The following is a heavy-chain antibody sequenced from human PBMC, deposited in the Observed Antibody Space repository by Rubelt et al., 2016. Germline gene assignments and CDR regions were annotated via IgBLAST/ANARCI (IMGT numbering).Heavy chain of an antibody. D-gene: IGHD6-6*01. J-gene: IGHJ4*02. CDR2: INHSGST. CDR1: GGSFSGYY. V-gene: IGHV4-34*01. CDR3: AITAELGAAPDY. Sequence: QVQLQQWGAGLLKPSETLSLTCAVYGGSFSGYYWSWIRQPPGKGLEWIGEINHSGSTNYNPSRKGRVTISGDTSKNQFSLKLGSVTAADTVVYYCAITAELGAAPDYWGQGTLVTVSS.